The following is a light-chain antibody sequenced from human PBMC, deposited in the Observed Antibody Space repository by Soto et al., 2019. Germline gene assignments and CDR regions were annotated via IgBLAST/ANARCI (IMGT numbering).Light chain of an antibody. CDR1: QSLTRN. CDR3: QQYQIWAT. V-gene: IGKV3-15*01. J-gene: IGKJ5*01. CDR2: GAS. Sequence: EILMAHTRSTLRGSGGERITLSCRASQSLTRNLAWYQHKPGQSPRLLIYGASARATGIPARFSGSGSGTEFTLSIRGLQSEDFAVYLCQQYQIWATVGQGTRLEIK.